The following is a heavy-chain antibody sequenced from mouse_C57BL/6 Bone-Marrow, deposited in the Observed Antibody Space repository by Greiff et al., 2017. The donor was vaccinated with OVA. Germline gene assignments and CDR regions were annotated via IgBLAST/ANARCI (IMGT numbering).Heavy chain of an antibody. V-gene: IGHV1-61*01. CDR2: IYPSDSET. D-gene: IGHD2-12*01. J-gene: IGHJ4*01. CDR1: GYTFTSYW. CDR3: AREGAYSARAMDY. Sequence: VQLQQSGAELVRPGSSVKLSCKASGYTFTSYWMDWVKQRPGQGLEWIGNIYPSDSETHYNQKFKDKATLTVDKSSSTAYMQLSSLTSEDSAVYYCAREGAYSARAMDYWGQGTSVTVSS.